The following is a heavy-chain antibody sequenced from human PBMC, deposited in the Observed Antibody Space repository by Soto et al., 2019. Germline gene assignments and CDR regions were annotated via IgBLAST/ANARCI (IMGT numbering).Heavy chain of an antibody. CDR3: AKVPMNANYYYYYMDV. CDR2: ISGSGGST. CDR1: GFTFSSYA. V-gene: IGHV3-23*01. Sequence: GGSLRLSCAASGFTFSSYAMSWVRQAPGKGLEWVSAISGSGGSTYYADSVKGRFTISRDNSKNTLYLQMNSLRAEDTAVYYCAKVPMNANYYYYYMDVWGKGTTVTVSS. D-gene: IGHD2-2*01. J-gene: IGHJ6*03.